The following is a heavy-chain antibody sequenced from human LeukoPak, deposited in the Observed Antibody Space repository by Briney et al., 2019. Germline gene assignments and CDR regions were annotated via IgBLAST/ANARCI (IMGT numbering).Heavy chain of an antibody. Sequence: SQTLSLTCAVSSGSISSGGYSWSWIRQPPGKGLQWIGYIYHSGSNFYNPSLKSRVTMSVDRSKNQFSLSLSSVTAADTAVYYCARVPIAIGAFDIWGQGTMVTVSS. D-gene: IGHD2-21*01. J-gene: IGHJ3*02. CDR1: SGSISSGGYS. CDR3: ARVPIAIGAFDI. V-gene: IGHV4-30-2*01. CDR2: IYHSGSN.